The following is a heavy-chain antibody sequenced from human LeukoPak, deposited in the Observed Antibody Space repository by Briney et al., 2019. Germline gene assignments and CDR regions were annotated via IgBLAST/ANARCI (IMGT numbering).Heavy chain of an antibody. CDR2: ISSSGSTI. Sequence: PGGSLRLSCAASGFTFSSYEMNWVRQAPGKGLEWVSYISSSGSTIYYADSVKGRFTISRDNAKNSLYLQMNSLRAEDTAVFYCARRGEWFDPWGQGTLVTVSS. CDR3: ARRGEWFDP. V-gene: IGHV3-48*03. CDR1: GFTFSSYE. J-gene: IGHJ5*02.